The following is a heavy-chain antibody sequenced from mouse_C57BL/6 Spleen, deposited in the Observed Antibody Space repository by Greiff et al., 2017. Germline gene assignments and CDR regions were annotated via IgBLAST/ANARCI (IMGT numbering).Heavy chain of an antibody. CDR2: IDPETGGT. CDR1: GYTFTDYE. V-gene: IGHV1-15*01. CDR3: TRPVDY. J-gene: IGHJ2*01. Sequence: QVQLKQSGAELVRPGASVTLSCKASGYTFTDYEMQWVKQTPVHGLEWIGAIDPETGGTAYNQKFKGKAILTADTSSSTAYMELRSLTSEDSAVYYGTRPVDYWGQGTTLTVSS.